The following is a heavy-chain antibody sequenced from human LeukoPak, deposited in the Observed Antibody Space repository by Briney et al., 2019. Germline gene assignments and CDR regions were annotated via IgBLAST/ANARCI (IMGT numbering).Heavy chain of an antibody. CDR3: ASTPFYDYVWGSYRYRGLFDN. Sequence: GGSLRLSCAASGFIFSTYAMSWVRQAPGRGLEWVSGICGSGGCTYYADSAKGRFTISRDNSKNTLYLQMNSLRVEDTAVYYCASTPFYDYVWGSYRYRGLFDNWGQGTLVSVSS. D-gene: IGHD3-16*02. CDR2: ICGSGGCT. V-gene: IGHV3-23*01. J-gene: IGHJ4*02. CDR1: GFIFSTYA.